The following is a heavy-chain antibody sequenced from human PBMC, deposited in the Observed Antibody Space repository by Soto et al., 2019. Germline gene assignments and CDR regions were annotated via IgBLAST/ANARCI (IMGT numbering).Heavy chain of an antibody. CDR1: GFSINTYW. D-gene: IGHD2-15*01. V-gene: IGHV3-7*01. CDR2: INPEGNAK. J-gene: IGHJ4*02. Sequence: GSLRLSCSGFGFSINTYWMNWIRQTPGKGLEWVANINPEGNAKTYVDPVKGRFFVPRDNTRNSLDLQMTSLRVEDSAIYFCAAWDISNIWGQGILVTVSS. CDR3: AAWDISNI.